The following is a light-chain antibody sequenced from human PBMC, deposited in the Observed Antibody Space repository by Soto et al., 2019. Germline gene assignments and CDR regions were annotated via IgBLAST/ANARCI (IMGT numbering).Light chain of an antibody. Sequence: QPVLTQPPSVSGAPGRTVTISCTGSDSNIGADFNVHWYQHLPGSAPKLLIYSNNRRPSGVPDRLSGSQSGSSASLAISGLQAEDEGDYYCQSYDSGLTDSYVFGTGTKVTVL. V-gene: IGLV1-40*01. CDR2: SNN. CDR1: DSNIGADFN. J-gene: IGLJ1*01. CDR3: QSYDSGLTDSYV.